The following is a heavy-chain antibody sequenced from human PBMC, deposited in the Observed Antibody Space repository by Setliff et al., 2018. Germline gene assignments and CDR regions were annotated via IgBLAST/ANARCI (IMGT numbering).Heavy chain of an antibody. D-gene: IGHD3-10*01. J-gene: IGHJ5*02. CDR3: ARLRAPGSHGLDP. Sequence: TGGSLRLSCAASGLTLSGSWVHWVRQAPGRGLVWVSSVNGDGSRKTYADSVKGRFIVSSDNAKNTFYLKMNSLRGEDTAVYYCARLRAPGSHGLDPWGQGTLVTVSS. CDR1: GLTLSGSW. V-gene: IGHV3-74*01. CDR2: VNGDGSRK.